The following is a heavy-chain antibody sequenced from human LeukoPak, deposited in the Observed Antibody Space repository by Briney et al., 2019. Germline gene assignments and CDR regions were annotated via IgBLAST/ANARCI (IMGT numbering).Heavy chain of an antibody. J-gene: IGHJ4*02. CDR2: IYYSGST. CDR3: ARNGGSYVFDY. D-gene: IGHD1-26*01. CDR1: GVSVSSGSYY. V-gene: IGHV4-61*01. Sequence: SETLSLTCTVSGVSVSSGSYYWSWIRQPPGKGLEWIGYIYYSGSTNYNPSLKSRVTISVDTSKNQFSLKLSSVTAADTAVYYCARNGGSYVFDYWGQGTLVTVSS.